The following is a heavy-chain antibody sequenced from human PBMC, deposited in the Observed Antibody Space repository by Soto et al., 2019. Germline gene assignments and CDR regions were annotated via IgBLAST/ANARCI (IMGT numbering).Heavy chain of an antibody. V-gene: IGHV1-8*01. Sequence: ASVKVSCKASGYTFTNNDINWVRQATGQGLEWMGWMNPSSGNTGYAHQFQGRVTMTWQTSTSTAYMDLSSLRSEDTAVYYCARVVSGGHSVYWGQGTPVTVSS. J-gene: IGHJ4*02. CDR3: ARVVSGGHSVY. CDR2: MNPSSGNT. D-gene: IGHD2-15*01. CDR1: GYTFTNND.